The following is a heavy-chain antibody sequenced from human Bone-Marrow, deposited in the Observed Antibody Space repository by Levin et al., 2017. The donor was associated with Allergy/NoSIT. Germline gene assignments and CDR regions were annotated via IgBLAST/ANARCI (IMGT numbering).Heavy chain of an antibody. D-gene: IGHD6-19*01. V-gene: IGHV3-30-3*01. CDR2: IPHDGANT. Sequence: GGSLRLSCAASGFTFSNFAMHWVRQAPGKGLEWVAAIPHDGANTYYTDSVRGRFTISRDNSKNTLFVEMNSLRVEDTAGYYCARGPGLAVGKGYFDSWGQGTLVTVSS. J-gene: IGHJ5*01. CDR1: GFTFSNFA. CDR3: ARGPGLAVGKGYFDS.